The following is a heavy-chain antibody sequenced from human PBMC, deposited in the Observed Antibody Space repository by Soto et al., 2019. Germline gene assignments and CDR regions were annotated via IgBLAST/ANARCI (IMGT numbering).Heavy chain of an antibody. V-gene: IGHV1-69*12. J-gene: IGHJ2*01. CDR3: ARRHHTWLHLSPFDL. Sequence: QVQLVQSGAEVKKPGSSVKVSCKASGGTFSNYPISWVRQAPGQGLEWMGGIIPIFGTVNYAQKFQGRVTITADDSTSTAYMELSSLRSEDTAVYYCARRHHTWLHLSPFDLWCRGTLVTVSS. D-gene: IGHD5-12*01. CDR2: IIPIFGTV. CDR1: GGTFSNYP.